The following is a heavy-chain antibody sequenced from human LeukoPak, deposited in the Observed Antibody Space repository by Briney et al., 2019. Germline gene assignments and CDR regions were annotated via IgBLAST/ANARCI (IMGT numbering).Heavy chain of an antibody. CDR2: ISAYNGNT. Sequence: GASVKVSCKASGYTFTSYGISWVRQAPGQGLEWMGWISAYNGNTNYAQKLQGRVTMTTDTSTSTAYMELRSLRSDDTAVYYCARDGSVTMVRGKYYYYGMDVWGQGTTVTVSS. CDR3: ARDGSVTMVRGKYYYYGMDV. D-gene: IGHD3-10*01. CDR1: GYTFTSYG. V-gene: IGHV1-18*01. J-gene: IGHJ6*02.